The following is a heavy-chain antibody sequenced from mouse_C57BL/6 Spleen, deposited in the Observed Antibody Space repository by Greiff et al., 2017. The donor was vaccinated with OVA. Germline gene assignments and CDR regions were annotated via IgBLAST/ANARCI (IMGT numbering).Heavy chain of an antibody. V-gene: IGHV1-74*01. CDR1: GYTFTSYW. CDR2: IHPSDSDT. D-gene: IGHD4-1*01. Sequence: QVQLQQPGAELVKPGASVKVSCKASGYTFTSYWMHWVKQRPGQGLEWIGRIHPSDSDTNYNQKFKGKATLTVDKSSSTAYMQLSSLTSADSAVYYCAIEDWEDWYFDVWGTGTTVTVSS. J-gene: IGHJ1*03. CDR3: AIEDWEDWYFDV.